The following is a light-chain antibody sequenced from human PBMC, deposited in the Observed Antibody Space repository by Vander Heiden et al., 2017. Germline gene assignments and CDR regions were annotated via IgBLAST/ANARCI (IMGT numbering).Light chain of an antibody. CDR1: RLGQKY. Sequence: SFELTQPPSVSVSPGQTASITCSGDRLGQKYSSWYQQKPGQSPVLVIYEDIKRPSGIPERFSGSNSGNIATLTISGTQAMDEADYYCQAWDNATADVVFGGGTKLTVL. CDR3: QAWDNATADVV. CDR2: EDI. V-gene: IGLV3-1*01. J-gene: IGLJ2*01.